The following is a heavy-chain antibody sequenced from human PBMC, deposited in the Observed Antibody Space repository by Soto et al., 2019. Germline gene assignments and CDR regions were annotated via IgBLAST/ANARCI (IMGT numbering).Heavy chain of an antibody. V-gene: IGHV1-18*01. J-gene: IGHJ6*02. D-gene: IGHD4-4*01. Sequence: ASVKVSCKASGYTFTSYGISWVRQAPGQGLEWMGWISACNGNTNYAQKLQGRVTMTTDTSTSTAYMELRSLRSDDTAVYYCARPGTVIPPPDYYGMDVWGQGTTVTVSS. CDR3: ARPGTVIPPPDYYGMDV. CDR1: GYTFTSYG. CDR2: ISACNGNT.